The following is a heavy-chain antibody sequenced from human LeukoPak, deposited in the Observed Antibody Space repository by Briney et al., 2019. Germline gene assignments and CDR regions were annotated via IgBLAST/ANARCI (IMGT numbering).Heavy chain of an antibody. CDR2: INPSGGGT. J-gene: IGHJ4*02. CDR1: GYSFTSNY. Sequence: GASVKVSCKASGYSFTSNYMHWVRQAPGQGLEWMGIINPSGGGTSYAQKFQGRVTMTRDTSTSTVYMELSSLRSEDTAVYYRAREAVAGTTYFDYWGQGTLVTVSS. V-gene: IGHV1-46*01. D-gene: IGHD6-19*01. CDR3: AREAVAGTTYFDY.